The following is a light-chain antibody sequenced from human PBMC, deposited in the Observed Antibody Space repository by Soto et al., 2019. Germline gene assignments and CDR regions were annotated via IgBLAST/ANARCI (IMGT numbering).Light chain of an antibody. J-gene: IGLJ3*02. Sequence: QSALTQPASVSGSPGQSITISCTGTSSDVGGYNYVSWYQQHPGKGPKLMIYEVTNRPSGVSNRFSGSKSGNTASLTISGLQADDETDYYCSSYTSSSPLLFGGGTKLTVL. CDR3: SSYTSSSPLL. V-gene: IGLV2-14*01. CDR1: SSDVGGYNY. CDR2: EVT.